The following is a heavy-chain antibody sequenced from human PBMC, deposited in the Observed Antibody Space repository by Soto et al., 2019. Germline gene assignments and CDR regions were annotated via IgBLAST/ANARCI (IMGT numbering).Heavy chain of an antibody. J-gene: IGHJ4*02. CDR1: GFTFSGFG. Sequence: QVQLVESGGGVVQPGRSLRLSCAGSGFTFSGFGMHWVRQAPGKGLEWVAVISYDGNNEYYADSVKGRFTISRDNFKNALYLQMNSLRAEDTAVYYCAKEGITRYCGGGGCDSIQAYWGQGTLVTVSS. V-gene: IGHV3-30*18. D-gene: IGHD2-15*01. CDR3: AKEGITRYCGGGGCDSIQAY. CDR2: ISYDGNNE.